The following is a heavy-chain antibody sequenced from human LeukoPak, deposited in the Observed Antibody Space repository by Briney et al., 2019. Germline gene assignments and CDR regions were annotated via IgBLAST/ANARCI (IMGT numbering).Heavy chain of an antibody. CDR3: ARGYSHSFDY. D-gene: IGHD1-1*01. CDR2: ISYDGSNK. V-gene: IGHV3-30-3*01. Sequence: GGSLRLSCAASGFTFSSYAMHWVRQTPGKGLEWVAVISYDGSNKYYADSVKGRFTISRDNSKNTLYLQMNSLRAEDTAVYYCARGYSHSFDYWGQGTLVTVSS. CDR1: GFTFSSYA. J-gene: IGHJ4*02.